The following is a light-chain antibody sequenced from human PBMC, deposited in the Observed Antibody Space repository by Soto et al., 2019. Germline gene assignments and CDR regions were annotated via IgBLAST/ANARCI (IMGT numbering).Light chain of an antibody. CDR1: QGISNY. V-gene: IGKV1-27*01. CDR3: QKYNSAPQT. CDR2: AAS. J-gene: IGKJ1*01. Sequence: DIQMTQSPSSLSASVGDRVTITCRASQGISNYLAWYQQKPGKVPKLLIYAASTLQSVVPSRFSGSGSGTDFTLTISSLQPEDGATYYCQKYNSAPQTFGQGTKVEIK.